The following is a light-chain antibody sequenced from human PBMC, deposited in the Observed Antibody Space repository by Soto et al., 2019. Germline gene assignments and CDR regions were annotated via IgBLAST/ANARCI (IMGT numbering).Light chain of an antibody. V-gene: IGLV1-44*01. CDR1: TSNIGSNT. J-gene: IGLJ1*01. CDR2: SHN. CDR3: AAWDDSRTAYV. Sequence: QSVLLQPPSASGTPGQRVTLSFSGSTSNIGSNTVSWYQQLPGPAPKLLIYSHNQRPSGVPDRFSGSKSGTSASLAISGLQSEDEADYYCAAWDDSRTAYVFGTGTKLTVL.